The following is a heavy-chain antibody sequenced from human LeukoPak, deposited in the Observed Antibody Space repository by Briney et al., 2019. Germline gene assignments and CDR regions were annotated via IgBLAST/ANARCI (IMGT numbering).Heavy chain of an antibody. V-gene: IGHV3-74*01. D-gene: IGHD2-2*01. CDR3: AGERVTRGDCSSTSCYAYYFDY. Sequence: GGSLRLSCAASGFTFSSYWMHWVRQAPGKGLVWVSRINSDGSSTSYAESVKGRFTISRDNAKNTLYLQMNSLRAEDTAVYHCAGERVTRGDCSSTSCYAYYFDYWGQGTLVTGSS. J-gene: IGHJ4*02. CDR2: INSDGSST. CDR1: GFTFSSYW.